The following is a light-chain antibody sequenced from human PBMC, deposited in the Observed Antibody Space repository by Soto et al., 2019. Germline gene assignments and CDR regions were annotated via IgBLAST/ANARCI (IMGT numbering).Light chain of an antibody. CDR1: SSDVGSYDH. V-gene: IGLV2-18*02. J-gene: IGLJ3*02. Sequence: QSALTQPPSVSGSPRQSVTISCTGTSSDVGSYDHVSWYQQPPGTAPKLMIYEVSNRPSGVPDRFSGSKSGNTASLTISGLQAEDEADYYCSSFTTTTTWVFGGGTKLTVL. CDR2: EVS. CDR3: SSFTTTTTWV.